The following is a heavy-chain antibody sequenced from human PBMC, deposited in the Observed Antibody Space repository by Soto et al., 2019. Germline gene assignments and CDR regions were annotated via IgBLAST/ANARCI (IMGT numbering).Heavy chain of an antibody. D-gene: IGHD3-10*01. CDR3: GKAPTNYGSGSYYYY. V-gene: IGHV3-23*01. J-gene: IGHJ4*02. CDR1: GFTFSSYA. CDR2: ISGSGGST. Sequence: EVQLLESGGGLVQPGGSLRLSCAASGFTFSSYAMSWVRQAPGKGLEWVSAISGSGGSTYYADSVKGRFTISRDNSKITLYLQMNSLRAEDTAVYYCGKAPTNYGSGSYYYYWGQGTLVTVSS.